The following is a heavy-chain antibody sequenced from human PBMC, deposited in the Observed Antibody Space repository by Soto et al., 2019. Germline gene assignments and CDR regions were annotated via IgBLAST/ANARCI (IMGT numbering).Heavy chain of an antibody. V-gene: IGHV1-3*04. J-gene: IGHJ4*02. CDR3: ARAMPTAGYIYFDQ. CDR2: INTGSSNT. CDR1: GYTFTSYG. Sequence: QVDLVQSGAEVKEPGASVRISCEASGYTFTSYGIHWVRQAPGQRLEWLGWINTGSSNTRYSPEFQARVTITRDTTASTAYMELSGLCSEGTADYSCARAMPTAGYIYFDQGGQGTLFTVSS. D-gene: IGHD3-9*01.